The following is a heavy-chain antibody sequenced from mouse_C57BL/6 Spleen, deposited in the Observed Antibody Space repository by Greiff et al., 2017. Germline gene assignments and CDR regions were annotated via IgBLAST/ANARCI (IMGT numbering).Heavy chain of an antibody. D-gene: IGHD1-1*01. CDR3: ARGTTVVDV. Sequence: QVQLQQSGAELAKPGASVKLSCKASGYTFTSYWMHWVKQRPGQGLEWIGYINPSSGYTKYNQKFKDKATLTAYKSSSTAYMQLSSLTYEDSAVYYCARGTTVVDVWGTGTTVTVAS. V-gene: IGHV1-7*01. CDR1: GYTFTSYW. CDR2: INPSSGYT. J-gene: IGHJ1*03.